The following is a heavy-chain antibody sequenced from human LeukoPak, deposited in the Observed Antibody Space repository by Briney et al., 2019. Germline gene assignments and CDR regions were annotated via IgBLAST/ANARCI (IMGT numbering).Heavy chain of an antibody. Sequence: ASVKVSCKASGYSFIGYYMHWVRQAPGQGLEWMGWISAYNGNTNYAQKLQGRVTMTTDTSTSTAYMELRSLRSDDTAVYYCASVGATKGLPYYFDYWGQGTLVTVSS. J-gene: IGHJ4*02. CDR1: GYSFIGYY. D-gene: IGHD1-26*01. CDR2: ISAYNGNT. CDR3: ASVGATKGLPYYFDY. V-gene: IGHV1-18*04.